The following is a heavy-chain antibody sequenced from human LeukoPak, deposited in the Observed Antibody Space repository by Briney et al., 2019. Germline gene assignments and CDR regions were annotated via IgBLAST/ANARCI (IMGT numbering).Heavy chain of an antibody. J-gene: IGHJ4*02. V-gene: IGHV1-24*01. CDR3: ATAGGIVGSTTGNAFDS. D-gene: IGHD1-26*01. CDR1: EYTLTELS. CDR2: FDPEDGET. Sequence: AASVKVSCKVSEYTLTELSMHWVRQAPGKGLEWMGGFDPEDGETIYAQKFQGRVTMTEDTSTDTAYMELSSLRSDDTAVYYCATAGGIVGSTTGNAFDSWGQGTLVTVSS.